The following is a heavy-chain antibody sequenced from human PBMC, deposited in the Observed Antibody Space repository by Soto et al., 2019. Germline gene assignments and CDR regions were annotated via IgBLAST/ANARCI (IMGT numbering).Heavy chain of an antibody. CDR3: ARVPRFDTWYFDY. J-gene: IGHJ4*02. D-gene: IGHD2-2*02. CDR1: GFSVNTHV. CDR2: LWYDGSRE. V-gene: IGHV3-33*01. Sequence: QVQLVESGGGVVQPGRSLRLSCAASGFSVNTHVIHWIRQAPGKGLEWVAVLWYDGSREYYADSVKGRFTISRDNSNNMMYLQMDNLRVEDTAVYYCARVPRFDTWYFDYWGQGTLATVSS.